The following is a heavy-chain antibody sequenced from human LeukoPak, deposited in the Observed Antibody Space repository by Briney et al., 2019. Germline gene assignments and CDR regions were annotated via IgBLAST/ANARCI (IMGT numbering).Heavy chain of an antibody. CDR3: ARDGYSYGYGDY. D-gene: IGHD5-18*01. CDR1: GFTFSNYE. V-gene: IGHV3-48*03. J-gene: IGHJ4*02. CDR2: ISSSGSTI. Sequence: PGGSLRLSCAASGFTFSNYEMNWVRQAPGKGLEWVSYISSSGSTIYYADSVKGRFTISRDNAKNSLYLQMNSETAEDTAVYYCARDGYSYGYGDYWGQGTLVTVSS.